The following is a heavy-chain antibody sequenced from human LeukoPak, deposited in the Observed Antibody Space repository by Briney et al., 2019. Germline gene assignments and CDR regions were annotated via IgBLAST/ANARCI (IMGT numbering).Heavy chain of an antibody. D-gene: IGHD6-19*01. J-gene: IGHJ3*02. V-gene: IGHV4-34*01. CDR1: GGSFSGYY. Sequence: SETLSLTCAVYGGSFSGYYWSWIRQPPGKGLEWIGEINHSGSTNYNPSLKSRVTISVDTSKNQFSLKLSSVTAADTAVYYCARINSCGVKGGDAFDIWGQGTMVTVSS. CDR3: ARINSCGVKGGDAFDI. CDR2: INHSGST.